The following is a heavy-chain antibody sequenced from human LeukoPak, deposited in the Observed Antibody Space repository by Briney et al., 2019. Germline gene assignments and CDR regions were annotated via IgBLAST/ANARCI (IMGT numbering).Heavy chain of an antibody. V-gene: IGHV4-30-2*01. Sequence: SETLSLTCAVSGGSISSGGYSWSWIRQPPGKGLEWIGYIYHSGSTYYNPSLKSRVTISVDTSKNQFSLKVSSVTAADSAVYYCARGRGPYGDYWAPWGQGTLVTVSS. D-gene: IGHD4-17*01. CDR2: IYHSGST. CDR1: GGSISSGGYS. CDR3: ARGRGPYGDYWAP. J-gene: IGHJ5*02.